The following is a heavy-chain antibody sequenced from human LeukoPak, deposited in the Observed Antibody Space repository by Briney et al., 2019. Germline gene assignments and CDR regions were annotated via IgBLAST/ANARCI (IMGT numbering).Heavy chain of an antibody. Sequence: PSETLSLTCTVSGGSISSYYWSWIRQPPGKGLEWIGEINHSGTTNYNPSLRSRVTISVDKSKNQFSLKLSSVTAADTAFYYCARWYYTGSGYYYDFWGQGTLVTVSS. CDR2: INHSGTT. CDR3: ARWYYTGSGYYYDF. J-gene: IGHJ4*02. D-gene: IGHD3-22*01. V-gene: IGHV4-59*12. CDR1: GGSISSYY.